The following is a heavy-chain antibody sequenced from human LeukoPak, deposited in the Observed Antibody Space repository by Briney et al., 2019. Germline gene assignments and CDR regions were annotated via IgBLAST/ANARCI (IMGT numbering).Heavy chain of an antibody. D-gene: IGHD2-2*01. CDR1: GGSISSYY. V-gene: IGHV4-59*01. CDR2: ICYSGST. CDR3: ARESAYCSSTSCFNWFDP. Sequence: SETLSLTCTVSGGSISSYYWSWIRQPPGKGLEWIGYICYSGSTNYNPSLKSRVTISVDTSKNQFSLKLSSVTAADTAVYYCARESAYCSSTSCFNWFDPWGQGTLVTVSS. J-gene: IGHJ5*02.